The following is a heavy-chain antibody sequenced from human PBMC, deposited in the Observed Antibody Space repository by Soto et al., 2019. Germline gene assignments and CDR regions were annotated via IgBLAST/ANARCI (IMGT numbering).Heavy chain of an antibody. CDR2: IYYSGST. Sequence: PSETLSLTCTVSGGSISSYYWSWIRQPPGKGLEWIGYIYYSGSTNYNPSLKSRVTISVDTSKNQFSLKLSSVTAADTAVYYCARDSYDFWSGYYTEGFDPWGQGTLVTVSS. CDR1: GGSISSYY. J-gene: IGHJ5*02. CDR3: ARDSYDFWSGYYTEGFDP. V-gene: IGHV4-59*01. D-gene: IGHD3-3*01.